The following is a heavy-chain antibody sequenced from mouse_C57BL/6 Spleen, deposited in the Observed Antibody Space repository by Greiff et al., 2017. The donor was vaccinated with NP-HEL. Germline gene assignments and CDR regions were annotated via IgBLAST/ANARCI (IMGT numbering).Heavy chain of an antibody. Sequence: QVQLQQPGAELVKPGASVKMSCKASGYTFTSYWITWVKQRPGQGLEWIGDIYPGSGSTNYNEKFKSKATLTVDASSSTAYMQLSSLTSEDSAVYYCARYYSNYVEAMDYWGQGTSVTVSS. CDR2: IYPGSGST. CDR3: ARYYSNYVEAMDY. V-gene: IGHV1-55*01. J-gene: IGHJ4*01. CDR1: GYTFTSYW. D-gene: IGHD2-5*01.